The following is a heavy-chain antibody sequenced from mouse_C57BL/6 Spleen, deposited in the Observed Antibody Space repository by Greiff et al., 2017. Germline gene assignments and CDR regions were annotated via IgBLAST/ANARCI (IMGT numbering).Heavy chain of an antibody. CDR3: TTCGTAVVASEWFAY. J-gene: IGHJ3*01. V-gene: IGHV14-4*01. Sequence: EVQLQQSGAELVRPGASVKLSCTASGFNIKDDYMNWVKQRPEQGLEWIGWIDPVNGDTEYASKFQGKATITADTSSTTTYLQLRSLTSVDTAVYYCTTCGTAVVASEWFAYWGQGTLVTVSA. D-gene: IGHD1-1*01. CDR2: IDPVNGDT. CDR1: GFNIKDDY.